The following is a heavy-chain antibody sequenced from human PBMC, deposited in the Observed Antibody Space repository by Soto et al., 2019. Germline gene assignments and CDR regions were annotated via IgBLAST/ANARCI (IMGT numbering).Heavy chain of an antibody. V-gene: IGHV1-18*01. CDR3: ARVGGHIVVVTAIYWFDP. D-gene: IGHD2-21*02. CDR1: GYTFTSYG. CDR2: ISAYNGKT. Sequence: QVQLVQSGAEVKKPGASVKVSCKASGYTFTSYGISWVRQAPGQGREWMGWISAYNGKTNYAQKLQGRVTMTTETSTSTAYMEMRSLRSDDTAVYCCARVGGHIVVVTAIYWFDPWGQGTLVTVSS. J-gene: IGHJ5*02.